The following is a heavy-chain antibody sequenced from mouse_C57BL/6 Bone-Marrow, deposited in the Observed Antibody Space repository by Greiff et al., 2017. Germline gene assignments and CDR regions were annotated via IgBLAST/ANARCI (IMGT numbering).Heavy chain of an antibody. J-gene: IGHJ3*01. V-gene: IGHV2-2*01. D-gene: IGHD2-3*01. CDR2: IWRGGST. CDR3: ARNGGYYVPFAY. CDR1: GFSLTSYG. Sequence: QVQLKEPGPGLVQPSPSLSITCTVSGFSLTSYGVHWVRQSPGKGLEWLGVIWRGGSTDYNAAFISRLSISKDNSKSQVFFKMNSLQADDTAIYYCARNGGYYVPFAYWGQGTLVTVSA.